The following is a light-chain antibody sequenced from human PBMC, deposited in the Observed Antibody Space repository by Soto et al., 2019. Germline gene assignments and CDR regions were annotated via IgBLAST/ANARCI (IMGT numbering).Light chain of an antibody. V-gene: IGKV4-1*01. CDR3: QQYYTTPRT. J-gene: IGKJ1*01. CDR1: QSVLYSSNNKNY. CDR2: WAS. Sequence: DIVMTQSPDSLAVSLGERATINCKSSQSVLYSSNNKNYLAWYQQKPGQPPKLLIYWASTRESGVPDRFSGSGSGTDFTLTISSLRAEDVAVYYCQQYYTTPRTFGQGTEVEIK.